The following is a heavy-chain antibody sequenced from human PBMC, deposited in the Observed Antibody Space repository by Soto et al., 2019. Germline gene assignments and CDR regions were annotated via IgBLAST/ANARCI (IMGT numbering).Heavy chain of an antibody. V-gene: IGHV1-18*01. CDR3: ARDPYYDFWSGSPGDWFDP. D-gene: IGHD3-3*01. CDR2: ISAYNGNT. Sequence: GASVKVSCKASGYTFTSYGISWVRQAPGQGLEWMGWISAYNGNTNYAQKLQGRVTMTTDTSTSTAYMELRSLRSDDTAVYYCARDPYYDFWSGSPGDWFDPWGQGTLVTVSS. CDR1: GYTFTSYG. J-gene: IGHJ5*02.